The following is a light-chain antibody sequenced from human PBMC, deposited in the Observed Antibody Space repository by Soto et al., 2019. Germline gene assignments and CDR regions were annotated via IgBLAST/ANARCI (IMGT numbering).Light chain of an antibody. CDR1: QSISGR. Sequence: DILMTQSPSTLSASVGDRVTITCRASQSISGRLAWYQLKPGKAPKLLIYEASSLQSGVPSRFSGSGSGTEFTLTISSLEPEDFAVYYCQQRSNWPQTVGQGTKVDIK. CDR3: QQRSNWPQT. CDR2: EAS. V-gene: IGKV1-5*03. J-gene: IGKJ1*01.